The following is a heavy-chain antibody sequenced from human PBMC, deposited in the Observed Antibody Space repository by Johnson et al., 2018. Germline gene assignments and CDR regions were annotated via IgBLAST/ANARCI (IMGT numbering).Heavy chain of an antibody. CDR1: GGTFSSYA. D-gene: IGHD2-15*01. Sequence: QVQLVQSGAEVKKPGSSVKVSCKASGGTFSSYAISWVRQAPGQGLEWMGGIIPIFGTANYAQKFQGRVTITADESTSTAYMELSSLRSEDTAVYYCAQAHPGEKGDCRGGRCYSYYYYGMDVWGQGTTVTVSS. CDR2: IIPIFGTA. CDR3: AQAHPGEKGDCRGGRCYSYYYYGMDV. V-gene: IGHV1-69*12. J-gene: IGHJ6*02.